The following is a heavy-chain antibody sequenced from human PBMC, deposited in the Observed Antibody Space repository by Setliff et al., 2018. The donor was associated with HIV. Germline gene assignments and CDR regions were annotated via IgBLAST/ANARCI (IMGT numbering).Heavy chain of an antibody. CDR3: AKTYYGSGTHLRWYQFDN. V-gene: IGHV3-23*03. CDR2: IYSAGSTT. Sequence: GGSLRLSCAASGFTFSDHHMSWVRQAPGKGLEWVSFIYSAGSTTSYADSVKGRFTISRDNSRNTLYLQMNRLRAEDTAVYYCAKTYYGSGTHLRWYQFDNWGQGTLVTVSS. CDR1: GFTFSDHH. D-gene: IGHD3-10*01. J-gene: IGHJ4*02.